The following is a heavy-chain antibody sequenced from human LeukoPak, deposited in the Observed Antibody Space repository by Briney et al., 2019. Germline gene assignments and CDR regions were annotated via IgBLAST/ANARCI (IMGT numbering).Heavy chain of an antibody. CDR2: VDPEDGET. D-gene: IGHD6-13*01. CDR3: ATGGIAGAQWDAFDI. Sequence: ASVKVSCKVSGYTFTDYYMHWVQQAPGKGLEWMGLVDPEDGETIYAEKFQGRVTITADTSTDTAYMELSSLRSEDTAVYYCATGGIAGAQWDAFDIWGQGTMVTVSS. CDR1: GYTFTDYY. J-gene: IGHJ3*02. V-gene: IGHV1-69-2*01.